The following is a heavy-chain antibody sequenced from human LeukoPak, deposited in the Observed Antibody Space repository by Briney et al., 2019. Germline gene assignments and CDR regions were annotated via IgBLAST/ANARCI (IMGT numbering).Heavy chain of an antibody. V-gene: IGHV3-30-3*01. CDR3: ARRRDGYSTLDY. CDR2: ISYDGSNK. D-gene: IGHD5-24*01. J-gene: IGHJ4*02. CDR1: GFTFSSYA. Sequence: PGGSLRLSCAASGFTFSSYAMHWVRQAPGKGLEWVAVISYDGSNKYYADSVKGRFTISRDNSKNTLYLQMNSLRAEDTAVYYCARRRDGYSTLDYWGQGTLATVSS.